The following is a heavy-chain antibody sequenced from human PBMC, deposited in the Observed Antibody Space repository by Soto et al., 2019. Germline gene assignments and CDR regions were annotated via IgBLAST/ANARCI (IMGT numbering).Heavy chain of an antibody. CDR3: AREGSGFDY. V-gene: IGHV4-61*08. J-gene: IGHJ4*02. D-gene: IGHD6-19*01. CDR2: IYYSGST. Sequence: YLSCTVCGGRVSICGYSLSWIRQPPGKGLEWIGYIYYSGSTNYNPSLKSRVTISVDTSKNQFSLKLSSVTAADTAVYYCAREGSGFDYWGQGTLVTVSS. CDR1: GGRVSICGYS.